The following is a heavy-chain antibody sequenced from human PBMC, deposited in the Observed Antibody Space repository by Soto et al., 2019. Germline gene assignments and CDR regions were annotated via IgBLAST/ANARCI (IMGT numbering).Heavy chain of an antibody. CDR1: GYTFRTYG. CDR3: ARGKGMEENYFYYGLDI. V-gene: IGHV1-3*01. J-gene: IGHJ6*02. D-gene: IGHD1-1*01. Sequence: QVQVVQSGAEVKKPGASVKVSCKASGYTFRTYGMHWVRQAPGLSLEWMGWLNGGTGQTRYSQRFQDRLIITRDTSASTGYMELSSLRSEDTAVYYCARGKGMEENYFYYGLDIWGQGTTVTVSS. CDR2: LNGGTGQT.